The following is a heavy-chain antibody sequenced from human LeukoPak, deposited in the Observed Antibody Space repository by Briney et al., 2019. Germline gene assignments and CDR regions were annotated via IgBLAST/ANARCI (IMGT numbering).Heavy chain of an antibody. Sequence: SVKVSCKASGGTFSSYAISWVRQAPGQGLEWMGGIIPIFGTANYAQKLQGRVTITADESTSTAYMELSSLRSEDTAVYYCARDCQGPLRPRDRYYFDYWGQGTLVTVSS. CDR3: ARDCQGPLRPRDRYYFDY. J-gene: IGHJ4*02. V-gene: IGHV1-69*13. CDR2: IIPIFGTA. D-gene: IGHD3-3*01. CDR1: GGTFSSYA.